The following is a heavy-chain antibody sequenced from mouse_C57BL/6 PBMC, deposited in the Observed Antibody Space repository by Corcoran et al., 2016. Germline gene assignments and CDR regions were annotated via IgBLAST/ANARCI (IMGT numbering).Heavy chain of an antibody. V-gene: IGHV1-26*01. D-gene: IGHD6-1*01. CDR3: AILFLYYGMDY. CDR2: INPNNGGT. CDR1: GYTFTDYY. J-gene: IGHJ4*01. Sequence: EVQLKQSGPELVKPGASVKISCKDSGYTFTDYYMNWVKQSHGKSLEWIGDINPNNGGTSYNQKFKGKATLTVDKSYSTVYMELRSLTSEDSAVYYCAILFLYYGMDYWGQGTSVTVSS.